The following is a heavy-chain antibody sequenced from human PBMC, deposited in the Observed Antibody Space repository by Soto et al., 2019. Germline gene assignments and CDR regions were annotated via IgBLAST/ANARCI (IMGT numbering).Heavy chain of an antibody. D-gene: IGHD2-21*02. CDR2: IYFTGGT. J-gene: IGHJ4*02. CDR3: VRVVVTAILTDYFDF. CDR1: GGSISSGAYY. V-gene: IGHV4-30-4*01. Sequence: PSETLSLTCTVSGGSISSGAYYWSWIRQHPGKGLEWIGYIYFTGGTSYNPSLESRVSISLDTSKSQFSLKLSSVTAADTAVYYCVRVVVTAILTDYFDFWGQGILVTVSS.